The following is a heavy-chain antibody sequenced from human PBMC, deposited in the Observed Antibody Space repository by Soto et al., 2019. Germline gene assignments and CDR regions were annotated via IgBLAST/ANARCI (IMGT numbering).Heavy chain of an antibody. J-gene: IGHJ3*02. V-gene: IGHV4-59*01. CDR1: GGSISSYY. Sequence: SETLSLTCTVSGGSISSYYWSWIRQPPGKGLEWIGYIYYSGSTNYNPSLKSRVTISVDTSKNQFSLKLSSVTAADTAVYYCATVQDYYDSSGYQVYAFDIWGQGTMVTVSS. CDR2: IYYSGST. D-gene: IGHD3-22*01. CDR3: ATVQDYYDSSGYQVYAFDI.